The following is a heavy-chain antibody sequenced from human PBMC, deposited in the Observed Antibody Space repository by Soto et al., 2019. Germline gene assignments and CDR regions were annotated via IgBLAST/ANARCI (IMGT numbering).Heavy chain of an antibody. CDR2: ISSRNSYT. J-gene: IGHJ4*02. D-gene: IGHD3-22*01. V-gene: IGHV3-11*06. CDR3: ARDYDSSGYPDY. Sequence: LRLSCAASGFSFSDYYMSWIRQAPGKGLEWVSYISSRNSYTNYADSVKGRFTISRDNAKNSLYLQMNSLKVEDTAVYYCARDYDSSGYPDYWGQGTLVTVSS. CDR1: GFSFSDYY.